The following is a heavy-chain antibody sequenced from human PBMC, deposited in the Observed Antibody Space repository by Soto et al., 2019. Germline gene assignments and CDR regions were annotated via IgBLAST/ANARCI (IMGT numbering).Heavy chain of an antibody. D-gene: IGHD5-18*01. Sequence: QVQLVQSGAEVMTPGASVKVSCKASGYTFSNFGLSWVRQAPGQGLEWMGWISGYNGNTNSAERVQGRFTMTTDTSTSTAYMEVRSLTSDDTAVYYCARDKGYGFGWSSSSGMDVWGQGTTVTVSS. CDR1: GYTFSNFG. J-gene: IGHJ6*02. CDR3: ARDKGYGFGWSSSSGMDV. CDR2: ISGYNGNT. V-gene: IGHV1-18*01.